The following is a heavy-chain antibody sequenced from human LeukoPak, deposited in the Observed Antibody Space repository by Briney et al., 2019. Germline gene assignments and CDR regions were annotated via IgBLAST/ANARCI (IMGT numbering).Heavy chain of an antibody. V-gene: IGHV3-11*06. CDR2: ISSDSAYT. Sequence: GGSLRLSCAASGFTFSDYYMSWIRQAPGTGLEWVSYISSDSAYTNYADSLRGRFTISRDNAKNSLYLQMNSLRAEDTAVYYCARDLRGYTGYNYYDYWGQGALVIVSS. CDR1: GFTFSDYY. D-gene: IGHD5-12*01. J-gene: IGHJ4*02. CDR3: ARDLRGYTGYNYYDY.